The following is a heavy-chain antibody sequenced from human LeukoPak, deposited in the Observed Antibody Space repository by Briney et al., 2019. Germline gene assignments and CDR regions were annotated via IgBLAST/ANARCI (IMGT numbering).Heavy chain of an antibody. Sequence: GSLRLSCAASGFTFSSYAMSWVRQAPGKGLEWVSAISGSGGSTYYADSVKGRFTISRDNSKNTLYLQMNSLRAEDTAVYYCAKDVEMGGWYNYFDYWGQGTLVTVSS. CDR3: AKDVEMGGWYNYFDY. D-gene: IGHD6-19*01. CDR2: ISGSGGST. CDR1: GFTFSSYA. J-gene: IGHJ4*02. V-gene: IGHV3-23*01.